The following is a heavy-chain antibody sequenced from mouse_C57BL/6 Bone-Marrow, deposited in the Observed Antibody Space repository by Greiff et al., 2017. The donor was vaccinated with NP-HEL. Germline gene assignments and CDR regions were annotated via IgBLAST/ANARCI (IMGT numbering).Heavy chain of an antibody. CDR1: GYAFSSSW. V-gene: IGHV1-82*01. CDR2: IYPGDGDT. Sequence: QVQLQQSGPELVKPGASVKISCKASGYAFSSSWMNWVKQRPGQGLEWIGRIYPGDGDTNYNGKFKGKATLTADKSSSTAYLQLSSLTSEDSAVYFCARGVLLRAWYFDVWGTGTTVTVSS. J-gene: IGHJ1*03. CDR3: ARGVLLRAWYFDV. D-gene: IGHD1-1*01.